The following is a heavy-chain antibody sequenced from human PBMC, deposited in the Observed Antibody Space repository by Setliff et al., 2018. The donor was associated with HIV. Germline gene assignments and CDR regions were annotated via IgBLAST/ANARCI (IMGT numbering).Heavy chain of an antibody. D-gene: IGHD6-19*01. CDR1: GDSISSVGYY. V-gene: IGHV4-31*03. J-gene: IGHJ4*02. CDR3: ARVKYNSGWLRPPHYFDN. Sequence: SETLSLTCTVSGDSISSVGYYWSWIRQHPGKGLEWIGYIYYSGSTYYNPSLKSRVTISVDTSKNQFSLNLSSVPAADTAVYYCARVKYNSGWLRPPHYFDNWGQGALVTVSS. CDR2: IYYSGST.